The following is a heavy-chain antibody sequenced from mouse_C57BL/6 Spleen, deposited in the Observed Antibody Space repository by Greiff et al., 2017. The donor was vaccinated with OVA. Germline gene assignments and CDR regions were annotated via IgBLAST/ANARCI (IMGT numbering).Heavy chain of an antibody. Sequence: VQLQQPGAELVKPGASVKMSCKASGYTFTSYWITWVKQRPGQGLEWIGDIYPGSGSTNYNEKFKSKATLTVDTSSSTAYMQLSSLTSEDSAVYYCARSDYYGSSSNYYAMDYWGQGTSVTVSS. CDR2: IYPGSGST. CDR1: GYTFTSYW. V-gene: IGHV1-55*01. J-gene: IGHJ4*01. D-gene: IGHD1-1*01. CDR3: ARSDYYGSSSNYYAMDY.